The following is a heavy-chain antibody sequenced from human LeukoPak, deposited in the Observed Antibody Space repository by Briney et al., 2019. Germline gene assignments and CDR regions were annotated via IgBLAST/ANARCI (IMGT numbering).Heavy chain of an antibody. CDR3: ASMDY. CDR2: INHSGST. Sequence: SETLSLTCAVYGGSFSGYYWSWIRQPPGKGLEWIGEINHSGSTNYNPSLKSRVTISVDKSKNQFSLKMRSVTAADTAVYYCASMDYWGRGTLVTVSS. J-gene: IGHJ4*02. V-gene: IGHV4-34*01. CDR1: GGSFSGYY.